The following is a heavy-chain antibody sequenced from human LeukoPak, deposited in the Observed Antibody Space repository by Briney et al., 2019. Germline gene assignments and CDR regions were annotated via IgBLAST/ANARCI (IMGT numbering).Heavy chain of an antibody. CDR3: ARDLRGMVDY. D-gene: IGHD3-16*01. Sequence: SETLSLTCAVSGASISSSYWWSWVRQPPGKGLEWIGEIYHSGGTNYKPSHKSRVTISLDKSKNQFSLKLSSVTAADTAVYYCARDLRGMVDYWGQGTLVTVSS. CDR2: IYHSGGT. CDR1: GASISSSYW. J-gene: IGHJ4*02. V-gene: IGHV4-4*02.